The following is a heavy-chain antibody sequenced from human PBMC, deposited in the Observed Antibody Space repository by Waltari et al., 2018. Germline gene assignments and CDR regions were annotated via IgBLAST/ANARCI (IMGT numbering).Heavy chain of an antibody. V-gene: IGHV1-69*14. CDR2: IIPIFGTA. CDR1: GGTISSYA. CDR3: ARGQPCTNGVCSWFDP. Sequence: VQLVQSGAEVKQPGSSVKVSCKAAGGTISSYAISWVRQDPGQGLEWMVGIIPIFGTANYSQKFQGRVTITADKSTSTAYMELSSLRSEDTAVYYCARGQPCTNGVCSWFDPWGQGTLVTVSS. D-gene: IGHD2-8*01. J-gene: IGHJ5*02.